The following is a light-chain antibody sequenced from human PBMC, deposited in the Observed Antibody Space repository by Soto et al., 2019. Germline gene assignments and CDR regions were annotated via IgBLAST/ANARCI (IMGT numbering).Light chain of an antibody. J-gene: IGLJ1*01. CDR3: SSYTSSSTPV. CDR2: EVS. Sequence: QSALTQPASVSGSPGQSITISCTGTSSDVGGYNYVSWYQQHPGKAPKLMIYEVSNRPSGVSNRFSGSKSGNTASLTISGLQDEDEADYYCSSYTSSSTPVFGTGTKLTGL. CDR1: SSDVGGYNY. V-gene: IGLV2-14*01.